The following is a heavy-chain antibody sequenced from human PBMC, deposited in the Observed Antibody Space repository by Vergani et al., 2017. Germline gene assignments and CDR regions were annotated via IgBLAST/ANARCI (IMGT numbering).Heavy chain of an antibody. J-gene: IGHJ5*02. D-gene: IGHD3-10*01. V-gene: IGHV3-9*02. Sequence: EVQLEESGGALVLPGGSFNLSCVASDSTSVGIALTWFRQPPGKGLEWVSGISWIGNSIGYADSVKGRFTISRDNAKNSLYLQMNSLRAEDTALYYCTKELGTASGGGGFDPWGQGTLVTVSS. CDR1: DSTSVGIA. CDR2: ISWIGNSI. CDR3: TKELGTASGGGGFDP.